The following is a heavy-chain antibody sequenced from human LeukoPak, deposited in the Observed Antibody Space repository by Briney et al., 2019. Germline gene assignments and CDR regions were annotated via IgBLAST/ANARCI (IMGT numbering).Heavy chain of an antibody. CDR3: ARDFGHYDFWSGPFGMDV. V-gene: IGHV4-31*03. J-gene: IGHJ6*02. D-gene: IGHD3-3*01. CDR2: IYYSGST. CDR1: GGSISSGGYY. Sequence: QASETLSLTCTVSGGSISSGGYYWSWIRQHPGKGLEWIGYIYYSGSTYYNPSLKSRVTISVDTSKNQFSLKLSSVTAADTAVYYCARDFGHYDFWSGPFGMDVWGQGTTVTVSS.